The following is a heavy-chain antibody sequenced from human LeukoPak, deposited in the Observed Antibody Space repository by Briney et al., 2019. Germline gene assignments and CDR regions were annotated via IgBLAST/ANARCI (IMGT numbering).Heavy chain of an antibody. CDR1: GFTFRSYE. CDR2: ISSTGNTI. V-gene: IGHV3-48*03. J-gene: IGHJ4*02. CDR3: ARDRIAVAGTL. Sequence: GGSLRLSCAASGFTFRSYEMSWVRQAPGKGLEWVSSISSTGNTIYYADSVKGRFTISRDNAKNSLYLQMSGLKTEDTAVYYCARDRIAVAGTLWGQGTLVTVSS. D-gene: IGHD6-19*01.